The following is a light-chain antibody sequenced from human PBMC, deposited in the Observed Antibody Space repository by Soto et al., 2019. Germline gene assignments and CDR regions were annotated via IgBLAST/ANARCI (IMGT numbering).Light chain of an antibody. CDR2: GAS. V-gene: IGKV3-20*01. CDR1: QSVSSSY. CDR3: QQYGSSPSGT. Sequence: EIVLTQSPGTLSLSPGERATLSCRASQSVSSSYLAWYQQKPGQAPRLLIYGASSRATGIPDRFSGSGAGTDFTLTISRLEPEDFAVYYCQQYGSSPSGTFGQGTKVAIK. J-gene: IGKJ1*01.